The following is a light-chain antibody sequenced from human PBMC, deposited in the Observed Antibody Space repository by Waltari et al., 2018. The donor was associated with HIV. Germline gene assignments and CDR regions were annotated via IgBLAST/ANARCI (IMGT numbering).Light chain of an antibody. V-gene: IGLV2-14*01. CDR3: SSSVPGGPLV. J-gene: IGLJ3*02. CDR2: DGD. CDR1: TAHNLDSHY. Sequence: QSALTQPASVSGSPGQTITLYCTGATAHNLDSHYVSWYPHSPNHSPRLIILDGDIRPSGVPFRFTGSQSDNTASLTISGLHFDDEGDYYCSSSVPGGPLVFGGGTKVTV.